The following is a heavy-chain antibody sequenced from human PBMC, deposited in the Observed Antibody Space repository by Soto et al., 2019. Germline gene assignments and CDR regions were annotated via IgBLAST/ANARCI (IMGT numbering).Heavy chain of an antibody. CDR2: ISYDGSNK. J-gene: IGHJ4*02. D-gene: IGHD3-10*01. CDR1: GFPFTTYG. CDR3: GGGQYYFDY. V-gene: IGHV3-30*03. Sequence: ESGGGVVQPGRSLRLSWAASGFPFTTYGMHWVREGPGKGLEWVAVISYDGSNKYYADSVKGRFTISRDNSKNTLYRQMNSLRPEDKALYYCGGGQYYFDYRGQGTLVTVSS.